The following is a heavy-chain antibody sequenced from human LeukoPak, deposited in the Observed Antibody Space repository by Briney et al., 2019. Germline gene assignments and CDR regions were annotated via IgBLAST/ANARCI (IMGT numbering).Heavy chain of an antibody. J-gene: IGHJ4*02. CDR1: GFTFSDYY. CDR2: ISSSGSPI. CDR3: ARGRSTHRY. D-gene: IGHD6-13*01. V-gene: IGHV3-11*01. Sequence: GGSLRLSCAASGFTFSDYYKSWIRQAPGKGLEWVSYISSSGSPIYYSDSVKGRFTISRDNAKNSLYLQMNSLRAEDTAVYYCARGRSTHRYWGQGTLVTVSS.